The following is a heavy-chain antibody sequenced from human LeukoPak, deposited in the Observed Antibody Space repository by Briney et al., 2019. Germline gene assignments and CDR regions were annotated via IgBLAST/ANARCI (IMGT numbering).Heavy chain of an antibody. CDR1: GASISSYY. D-gene: IGHD4-17*01. V-gene: IGHV4-59*08. Sequence: PSETLSLTCTVSGASISSYYWSWIRQPPGKGLEWIGYIYYSGSTTYNPSLKSRVTISVDTSKNQFSLKLSSVTAADTAVYYCARLGYGDYIPDYWGQGTLVTVSS. CDR3: ARLGYGDYIPDY. CDR2: IYYSGST. J-gene: IGHJ4*02.